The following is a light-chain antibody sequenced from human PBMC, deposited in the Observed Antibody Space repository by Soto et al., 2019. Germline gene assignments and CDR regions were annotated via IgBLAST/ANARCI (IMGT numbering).Light chain of an antibody. J-gene: IGLJ3*02. CDR2: DVS. V-gene: IGLV2-11*01. CDR1: SSDVGGSHY. Sequence: QSALTQPASVSGSPGQSITISCTGTSSDVGGSHYVSWYQHHPGKAPKLMLYDVSKRPSGVPDRFSGSKSGNTASLTISGLQAEDEADYYCCSYAGSYTWVFGGGTKLTVL. CDR3: CSYAGSYTWV.